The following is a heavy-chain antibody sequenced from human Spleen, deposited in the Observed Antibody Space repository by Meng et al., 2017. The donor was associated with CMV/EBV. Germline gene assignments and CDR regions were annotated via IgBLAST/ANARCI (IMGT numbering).Heavy chain of an antibody. CDR2: INPSGGST. V-gene: IGHV1-46*01. D-gene: IGHD5-24*01. Sequence: SGYTFTSYYMHWVRQAPGQGLEWMGIINPSGGSTSYAQKFQGRVTMTRDTSTSTVYMGLSSLRSEDTAVYYCARNYPRRDGYNDLDYWGQGTLVTVSS. CDR3: ARNYPRRDGYNDLDY. J-gene: IGHJ4*02. CDR1: GYTFTSYY.